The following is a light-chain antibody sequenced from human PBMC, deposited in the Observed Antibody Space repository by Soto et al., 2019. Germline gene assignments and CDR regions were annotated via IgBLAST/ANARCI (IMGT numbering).Light chain of an antibody. Sequence: DIVMTQSPDSLAVSLGERATINCKYSQSVLYSSNNKNYLAWYQQKPGQPPKLLIYWASTRESGVPDRFSGSGSGTDFTLTISSLQAEDVAVYYCHQYYSSPFTFGPGTKVDIK. V-gene: IGKV4-1*01. CDR1: QSVLYSSNNKNY. CDR3: HQYYSSPFT. CDR2: WAS. J-gene: IGKJ3*01.